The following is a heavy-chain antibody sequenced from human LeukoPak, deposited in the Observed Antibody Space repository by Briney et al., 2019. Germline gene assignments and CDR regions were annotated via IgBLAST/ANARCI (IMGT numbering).Heavy chain of an antibody. CDR3: ARRTSSDAFDI. V-gene: IGHV4-59*01. J-gene: IGHJ3*02. CDR1: GGSISSYY. D-gene: IGHD1-7*01. Sequence: SETLSLTCTVSGGSISSYYWNWIRQPPGKGLEWIGYIYYTGYTNYNPSLKSRVTISVGTSKKQFSLKLNSVTAADTAVYYCARRTSSDAFDIWGQGTMVTVSS. CDR2: IYYTGYT.